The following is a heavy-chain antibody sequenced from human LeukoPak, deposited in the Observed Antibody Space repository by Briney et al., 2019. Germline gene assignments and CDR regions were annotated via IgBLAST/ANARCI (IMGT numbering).Heavy chain of an antibody. CDR3: ARGRPHGNDY. Sequence: GGSLRLSCAASGFTFSSYAMTWVRQASGKGLVWVSRIASDGSSTTYADSVKGRFSISRDNAKNTLYLQMNSLRVEDTAVYYCARGRPHGNDYWGQGTLVTVSS. V-gene: IGHV3-74*01. J-gene: IGHJ4*02. CDR2: IASDGSST. D-gene: IGHD4-23*01. CDR1: GFTFSSYA.